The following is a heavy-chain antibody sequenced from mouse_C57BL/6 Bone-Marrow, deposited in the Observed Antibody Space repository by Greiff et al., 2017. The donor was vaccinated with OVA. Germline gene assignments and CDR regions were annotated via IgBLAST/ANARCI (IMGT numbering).Heavy chain of an antibody. CDR1: GFNIKDDY. CDR3: TTPYYYGYFDY. CDR2: IDPENGDT. V-gene: IGHV14-4*01. D-gene: IGHD1-1*01. Sequence: VQLQQSGAELVRPGASVKLSCTASGFNIKDDYMHWVKQRPEQGLEWIGRIDPENGDTEYASKFQGKATITADTSSNTAYLQLSSLTSEDTAVYYCTTPYYYGYFDYWGQGTTLTVAS. J-gene: IGHJ2*01.